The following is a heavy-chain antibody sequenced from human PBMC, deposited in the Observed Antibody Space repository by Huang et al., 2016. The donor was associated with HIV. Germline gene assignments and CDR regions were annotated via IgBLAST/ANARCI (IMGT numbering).Heavy chain of an antibody. D-gene: IGHD3-3*01. CDR2: IYYRGTT. V-gene: IGHV4-39*02. J-gene: IGHJ1*01. Sequence: LQESGPGLVGPSETLSLTCAVSGDSINSNTFYWGWIRRPPGKALEWIGSIYYRGTTYYNPARKRRARIAVDASKNRIFLHLRSVTAADTGVYYCARTGVAVSDDPEYFQHWGQGALVTIS. CDR1: GDSINSNTFY. CDR3: ARTGVAVSDDPEYFQH.